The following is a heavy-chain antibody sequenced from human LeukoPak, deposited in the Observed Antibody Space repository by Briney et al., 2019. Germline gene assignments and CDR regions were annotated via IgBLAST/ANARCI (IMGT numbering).Heavy chain of an antibody. V-gene: IGHV3-74*01. D-gene: IGHD1-1*01. CDR1: GFNFRNYW. Sequence: GGSLRLSCAASGFNFRNYWMHWVRQAPGKGLVWVSRINSDGSSTSYADSVKGRFTISRDNAENTLYLQINSLRAEDTAVYYCATDEAATGRLDYWGQGTLLTDS. CDR2: INSDGSST. J-gene: IGHJ4*02. CDR3: ATDEAATGRLDY.